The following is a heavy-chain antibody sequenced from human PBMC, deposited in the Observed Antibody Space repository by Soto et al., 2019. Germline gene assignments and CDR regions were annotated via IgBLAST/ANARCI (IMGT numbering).Heavy chain of an antibody. CDR2: MNPNSGNT. Sequence: ASVKVSRKASGYTFRDYDINWVRQASGQGLEWMGWMNPNSGNTAYAQKFQGRVTMTGDTTTNTAYMELTSLTSADTAVYYCTRRARIGKQLWLPFDSWAQGTLVTVSS. D-gene: IGHD3-22*01. J-gene: IGHJ4*02. CDR1: GYTFRDYD. V-gene: IGHV1-8*01. CDR3: TRRARIGKQLWLPFDS.